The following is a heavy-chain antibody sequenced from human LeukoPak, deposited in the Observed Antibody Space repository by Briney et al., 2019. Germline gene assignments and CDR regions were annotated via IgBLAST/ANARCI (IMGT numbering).Heavy chain of an antibody. Sequence: TGGSLRLSCAASGFTFSSYGMHWVRQAPGKGLEWVAVISYDGSNKYYADSVKGRFTISRDNSKNTLYLQMNSLRAEDTAVYYCCTVVTPVDYWGQGTLVTVSS. CDR2: ISYDGSNK. D-gene: IGHD4-23*01. J-gene: IGHJ4*02. CDR1: GFTFSSYG. V-gene: IGHV3-30*03. CDR3: CTVVTPVDY.